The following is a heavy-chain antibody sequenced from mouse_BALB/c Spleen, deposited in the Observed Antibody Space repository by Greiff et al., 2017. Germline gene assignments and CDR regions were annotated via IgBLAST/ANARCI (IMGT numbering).Heavy chain of an antibody. D-gene: IGHD2-14*01. V-gene: IGHV1-18*01. Sequence: VQLKESGPELVKPGASVKISCKTSGYKFNEYTMHWVKQSHGKSLEWIGGINPNNGGTSYNQKFKGKATLTVDKSSSTAYMDLRSLTSEDSAVYYCARGDYRYDVSYWYFDVWGAGTTVTVSS. CDR2: INPNNGGT. CDR3: ARGDYRYDVSYWYFDV. J-gene: IGHJ1*01. CDR1: GYKFNEYT.